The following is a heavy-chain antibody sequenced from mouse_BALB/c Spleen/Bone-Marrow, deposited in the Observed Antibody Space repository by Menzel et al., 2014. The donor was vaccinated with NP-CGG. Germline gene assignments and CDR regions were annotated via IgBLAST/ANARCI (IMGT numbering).Heavy chain of an antibody. CDR1: GYAFTNYL. CDR2: INPGSGGT. CDR3: ARRDYAMDY. Sequence: VQLQQSGAELVRPGTSEKVSCKASGYAFTNYLIEWVKQRPGQGLEWIGVINPGSGGTNYNEKFKGKATLTADKSSSTAYMQLSSLTSDDSAVYFCARRDYAMDYWGQGTSVTVSS. V-gene: IGHV1-54*01. J-gene: IGHJ4*01.